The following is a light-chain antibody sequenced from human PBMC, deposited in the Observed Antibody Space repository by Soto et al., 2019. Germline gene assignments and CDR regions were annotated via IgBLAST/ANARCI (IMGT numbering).Light chain of an antibody. V-gene: IGKV2-28*01. CDR1: QSLVYSDGNTY. Sequence: VMSQSPLSLPVPLGQPASISCRSSQSLVYSDGNTYLAWYLQKPGQSPQLLIYLGSSRPSGVPDRFSGSGSGTDFTLKISRLEAEDVGVYYCKQALQTPLTFGPGTKVDIK. CDR3: KQALQTPLT. CDR2: LGS. J-gene: IGKJ3*01.